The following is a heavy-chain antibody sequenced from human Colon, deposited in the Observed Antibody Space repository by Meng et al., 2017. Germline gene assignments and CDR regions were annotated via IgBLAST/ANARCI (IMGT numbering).Heavy chain of an antibody. V-gene: IGHV1-46*01. Sequence: ASVKVSCKASGYTFTSYYMHWVRQAPGQGLEWMGIINPSGGTTTYAQKFQGGLTLTSDTSTSTVYMELSRLTSEDTAVYYCARDLVGYDAFDIWGQGKLVNVAS. J-gene: IGHJ3*02. CDR3: ARDLVGYDAFDI. D-gene: IGHD3-22*01. CDR2: INPSGGTT. CDR1: GYTFTSYY.